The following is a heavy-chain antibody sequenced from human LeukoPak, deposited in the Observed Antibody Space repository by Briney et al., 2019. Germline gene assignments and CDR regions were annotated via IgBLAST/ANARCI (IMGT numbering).Heavy chain of an antibody. CDR1: GGSISSYY. Sequence: MPSETLSLTCTVSGGSISSYYWSWIRQPPGKGLEWIGYIHYTGSTNYNPSLKSRVTMLIDTSKNQFSLKLSSVTAADTAVYYCARGRYSAGDNWFDPWGQGTLVTVSS. V-gene: IGHV4-59*01. D-gene: IGHD3-9*01. J-gene: IGHJ5*02. CDR2: IHYTGST. CDR3: ARGRYSAGDNWFDP.